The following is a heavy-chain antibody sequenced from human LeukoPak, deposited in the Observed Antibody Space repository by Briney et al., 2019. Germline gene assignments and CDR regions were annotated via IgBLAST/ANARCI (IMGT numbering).Heavy chain of an antibody. CDR2: IYYSGSA. Sequence: PSESLSLTCTVSGGSISTYYWSWIRQPPGKGLEWMGYIYYSGSAKNNPSLKSRVTISVDTSKNQFSLKLSSVTAADTAVYYCARSYGSGNYFDYGGQGTLVTVSS. CDR1: GGSISTYY. D-gene: IGHD3-10*01. V-gene: IGHV4-59*01. CDR3: ARSYGSGNYFDY. J-gene: IGHJ4*02.